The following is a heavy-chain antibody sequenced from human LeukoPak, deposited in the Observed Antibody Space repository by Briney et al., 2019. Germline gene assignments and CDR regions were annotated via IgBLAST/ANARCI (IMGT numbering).Heavy chain of an antibody. CDR2: ISGHQGNT. J-gene: IGHJ4*02. CDR3: ARSDLATITAGPFEY. Sequence: ASVKVSCKASGYTFTNYGITWVRQAPGQGLEWMGWISGHQGNTKYVQNFQGRVTMTIDTSTSTAYMDLRSLRSDDTAIYFCARSDLATITAGPFEYWGQGTLVAVSS. V-gene: IGHV1-18*01. D-gene: IGHD5-12*01. CDR1: GYTFTNYG.